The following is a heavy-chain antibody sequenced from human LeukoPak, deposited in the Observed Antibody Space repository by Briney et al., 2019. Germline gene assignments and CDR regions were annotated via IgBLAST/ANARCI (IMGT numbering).Heavy chain of an antibody. CDR1: GFTFSSYA. CDR2: ISGSGGST. D-gene: IGHD4-17*01. J-gene: IGHJ4*02. Sequence: GGSLRLSCAASGFTFSSYAMSWVRQAPGKGLEWVSAISGSGGSTYYADSVKGRFTISRDNSKNTLYLQMNSLRAEDTAVYYRAKGPYGHYVPHDYWGQGTLVTVSS. CDR3: AKGPYGHYVPHDY. V-gene: IGHV3-23*01.